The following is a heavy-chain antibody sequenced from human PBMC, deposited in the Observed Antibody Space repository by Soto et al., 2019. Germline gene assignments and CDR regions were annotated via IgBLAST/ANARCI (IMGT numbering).Heavy chain of an antibody. CDR2: ISSSSGST. J-gene: IGHJ4*02. CDR1: GFTFSGYN. CDR3: ARDGLIGDDSGWYVY. V-gene: IGHV3-21*02. D-gene: IGHD6-19*01. Sequence: EVRLVESGGGLVKPGGSLGLSCAASGFTFSGYNRNWVRQAPGKGLGWVSFISSSSGSTYYADSAKGRFTISRDNAKNSLYLQMNSLRAEDTAVYYCARDGLIGDDSGWYVYWGQGTLVTVSS.